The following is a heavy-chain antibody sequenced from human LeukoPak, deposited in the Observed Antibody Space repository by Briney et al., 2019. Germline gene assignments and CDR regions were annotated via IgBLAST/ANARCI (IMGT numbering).Heavy chain of an antibody. Sequence: ETLSLTCTVSGGSISSSSYYWGRIRQPPGKGLEWVSGISGSGGSTYYADSVKGRFTISRDNSKKTLYLQMNSLRAEDTAVYYCAKGPVVTFDIWGQGTMVTVSS. V-gene: IGHV3-23*01. J-gene: IGHJ3*02. CDR3: AKGPVVTFDI. CDR1: GGSISSSSYY. D-gene: IGHD2-15*01. CDR2: ISGSGGST.